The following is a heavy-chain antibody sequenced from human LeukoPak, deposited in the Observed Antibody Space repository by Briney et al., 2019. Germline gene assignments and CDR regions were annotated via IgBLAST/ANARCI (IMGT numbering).Heavy chain of an antibody. V-gene: IGHV5-51*01. CDR2: IYPGDSDT. J-gene: IGHJ3*02. CDR3: ARRDYDAFDI. Sequence: PGESLKISCKGSGYSLTSYWIGWVRQLPGKGLEWMGLIYPGDSDTRYSPSFQGQVTISADKSISTAYLQWSSLKASDTAMYYCARRDYDAFDIWGQGTMVTVSS. D-gene: IGHD3/OR15-3a*01. CDR1: GYSLTSYW.